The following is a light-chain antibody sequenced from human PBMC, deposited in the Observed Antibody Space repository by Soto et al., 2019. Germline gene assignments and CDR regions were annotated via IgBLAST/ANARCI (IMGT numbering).Light chain of an antibody. CDR1: SSDVGGYNY. Sequence: QSALTQPPSASGSPGQSVTISCTGTSSDVGGYNYVSWYQQYPGKAPKLMIYEVNKRPSGVPDRFSGSKSGNTASLTVSGLQAEDEADYYCSSYGGNYNDVFGTGTKVTVL. V-gene: IGLV2-8*01. J-gene: IGLJ1*01. CDR3: SSYGGNYNDV. CDR2: EVN.